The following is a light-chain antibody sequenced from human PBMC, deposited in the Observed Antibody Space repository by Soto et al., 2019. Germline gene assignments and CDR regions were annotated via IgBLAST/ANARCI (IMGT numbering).Light chain of an antibody. Sequence: QSVLTQPPSVSGAPGQRVTISCTGSNSNIGADYEVYWYQQFPGTAPKLLISSNTNRPSGVPDRFSGSRSGTSASLAITGLQSEDEADYYCQSFDSSLTGPILGVGTKLTVL. V-gene: IGLV1-40*01. CDR3: QSFDSSLTGPI. CDR1: NSNIGADYE. J-gene: IGLJ2*01. CDR2: SNT.